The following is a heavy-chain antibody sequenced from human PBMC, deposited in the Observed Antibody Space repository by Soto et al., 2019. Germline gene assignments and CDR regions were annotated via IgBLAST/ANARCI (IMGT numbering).Heavy chain of an antibody. Sequence: SQRLPSTVAGFTFSSYGMHWILQETGKGLEWVAVIWYDGSNKYYADSVKGRFTISRDNSKNTLYLQMNSLRAEDTAVYYCARDLAVAAKYYYYGMDVWGQGSTFTVS. J-gene: IGHJ6*02. CDR3: ARDLAVAAKYYYYGMDV. D-gene: IGHD6-19*01. CDR1: GFTFSSYG. V-gene: IGHV3-33*01. CDR2: IWYDGSNK.